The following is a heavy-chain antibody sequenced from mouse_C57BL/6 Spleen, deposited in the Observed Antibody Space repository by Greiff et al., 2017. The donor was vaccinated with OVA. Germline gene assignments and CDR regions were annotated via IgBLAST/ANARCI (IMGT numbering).Heavy chain of an antibody. CDR2: IDPSDSDT. D-gene: IGHD2-4*01. CDR3: ARWRDYEGGVFDY. J-gene: IGHJ2*01. V-gene: IGHV1-52*01. CDR1: GYTFTSYW. Sequence: VPLQQPGAELVRPGSSVKLSCKASGYTFTSYWMHLVKQRPIQGLAWIGNIDPSDSDTHYNQKFKNKATLPVDKSSSTAYMQLSSLTSEDSAVYYCARWRDYEGGVFDYWGQGTTLTVSS.